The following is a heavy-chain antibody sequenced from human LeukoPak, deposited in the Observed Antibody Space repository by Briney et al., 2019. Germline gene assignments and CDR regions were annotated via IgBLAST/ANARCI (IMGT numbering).Heavy chain of an antibody. CDR1: GFTFSSYA. Sequence: PGGSLRLSCAASGFTFSSYAMSWVRQAPGKGLEWVSAISGSGGSTYYADSVKGRFTISRDNSKNTLYLQMNSLRAEDTAVYYCAKEGVGGFYYESSGYYYFDYWGQGTLVTVSS. D-gene: IGHD3-22*01. CDR2: ISGSGGST. J-gene: IGHJ4*02. V-gene: IGHV3-23*01. CDR3: AKEGVGGFYYESSGYYYFDY.